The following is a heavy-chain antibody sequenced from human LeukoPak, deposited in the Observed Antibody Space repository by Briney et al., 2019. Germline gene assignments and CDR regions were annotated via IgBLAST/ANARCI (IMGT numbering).Heavy chain of an antibody. J-gene: IGHJ4*02. V-gene: IGHV1-69*05. CDR2: IIPIFGTA. Sequence: ASVKVSCKASGGTFSSYAISWVRQAPGQGLEWMGGIIPIFGTANYTQKLQGRATMTTDTSTSTAYMELRSLRSDDTAVYYCARMPDILTGYLPNWGQGTLVTVSS. D-gene: IGHD3-9*01. CDR1: GGTFSSYA. CDR3: ARMPDILTGYLPN.